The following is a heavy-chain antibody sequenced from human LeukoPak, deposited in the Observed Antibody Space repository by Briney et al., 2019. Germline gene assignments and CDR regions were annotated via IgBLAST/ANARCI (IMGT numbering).Heavy chain of an antibody. D-gene: IGHD3-3*01. CDR2: IKYDGSAT. CDR3: VSGSLQSGYNFDY. J-gene: IGHJ4*02. CDR1: GFTFSNYW. Sequence: GGSLRLSCAASGFTFSNYWMHWIRQVPGKGLVWVSHIKYDGSATNYADSVKGRFTISRDNAKDTLYLQMNSLRAEDTAVYYCVSGSLQSGYNFDYWGQGALVTVS. V-gene: IGHV3-74*01.